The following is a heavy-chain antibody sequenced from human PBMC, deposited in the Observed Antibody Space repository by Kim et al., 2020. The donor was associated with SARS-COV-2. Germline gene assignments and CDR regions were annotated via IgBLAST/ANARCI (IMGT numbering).Heavy chain of an antibody. CDR2: GRST. J-gene: IGHJ4*02. Sequence: GRSTTYAASVKDRFTISRNNSKNTLYLQMNSLRAEDTAVYYCAKVRDGYWGQGTLVTVSS. V-gene: IGHV3-23*01. CDR3: AKVRDGY. D-gene: IGHD3-10*01.